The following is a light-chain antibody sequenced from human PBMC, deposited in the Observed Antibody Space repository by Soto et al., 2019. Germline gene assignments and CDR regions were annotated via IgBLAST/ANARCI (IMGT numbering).Light chain of an antibody. J-gene: IGKJ1*01. Sequence: EIMMTQSPATLSVSPGERATLSCRASQSVSSSLAWYQQKPGQAARLLIYGASTRATGIPARFSGSGSGTEFTLTINSLQSEDFAVYYCQQYNNWWTFGQGTKVDIK. V-gene: IGKV3-15*01. CDR1: QSVSSS. CDR2: GAS. CDR3: QQYNNWWT.